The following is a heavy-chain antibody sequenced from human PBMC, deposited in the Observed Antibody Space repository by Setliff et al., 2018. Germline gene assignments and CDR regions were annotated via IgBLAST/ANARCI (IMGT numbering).Heavy chain of an antibody. J-gene: IGHJ3*02. CDR1: GFTISYYA. D-gene: IGHD3-22*01. V-gene: IGHV3-21*04. CDR2: IDSSSTWI. Sequence: PGGSLRLSCAASGFTISYYAIHWVRQAPGQGLEWVSSIDSSSTWIYYADSVKGRFTISRDNAKNSLSLQMNSLRAEDTALYYCARDYYDSSGYPDDAFDIWGQGTMVTVSS. CDR3: ARDYYDSSGYPDDAFDI.